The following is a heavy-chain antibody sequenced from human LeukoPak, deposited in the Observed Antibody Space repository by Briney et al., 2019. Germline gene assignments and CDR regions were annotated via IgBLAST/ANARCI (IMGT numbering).Heavy chain of an antibody. CDR3: ARDNSGYDPYSSSWYDY. CDR1: GYTFTIYY. V-gene: IGHV1-2*02. CDR2: IYPNSGGT. D-gene: IGHD6-13*01. Sequence: ASVKVSCKASGYTFTIYYMHWVRQAPGQGVEWVGWIYPNSGGTNYAQKFQGRVTMTRYTSISTAYMELSRLRSDDTAVYYCARDNSGYDPYSSSWYDYWGQGTLVTVSS. J-gene: IGHJ4*02.